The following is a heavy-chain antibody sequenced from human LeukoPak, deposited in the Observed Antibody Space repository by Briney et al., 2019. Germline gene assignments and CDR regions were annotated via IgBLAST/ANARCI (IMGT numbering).Heavy chain of an antibody. D-gene: IGHD2/OR15-2a*01. J-gene: IGHJ1*01. CDR3: ATNLIGAGEYFQQ. Sequence: PGGSLRLSCAASGLRFSDYYVSWIRQAPGKGLQWVSYISSGGDIMHYADSVKGRFTSSRDNAKDSGYLEMNSLGAEDTAVYYCATNLIGAGEYFQQWGQGTLVTVSS. V-gene: IGHV3-11*01. CDR2: ISSGGDIM. CDR1: GLRFSDYY.